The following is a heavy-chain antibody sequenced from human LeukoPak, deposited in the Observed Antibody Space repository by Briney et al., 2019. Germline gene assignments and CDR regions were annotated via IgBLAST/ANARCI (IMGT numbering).Heavy chain of an antibody. V-gene: IGHV4-4*09. CDR1: GGSMRTYY. CDR2: IYTSGNT. J-gene: IGHJ4*02. Sequence: PSETLSLTCTVSGGSMRTYYCSWIRQPPGKELEWIGYIYTSGNTNYNPSLKSRVTISEDTSKSQFSLKLTSVTAADTAVYYCARGSGPYYFDYWGQGTLVTVSS. CDR3: ARGSGPYYFDY. D-gene: IGHD6-19*01.